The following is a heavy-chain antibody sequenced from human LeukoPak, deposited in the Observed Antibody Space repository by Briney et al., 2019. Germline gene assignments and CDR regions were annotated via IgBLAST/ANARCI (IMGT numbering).Heavy chain of an antibody. D-gene: IGHD3-10*01. CDR1: GGSISSYY. V-gene: IGHV4-59*01. J-gene: IGHJ6*02. Sequence: SETLSLTCTVSGGSISSYYWSWIRQPPGKGLEWIGYIYYSGSTNYNPSLKSRVTISVDTSKNQFSLKLSSVTAADTAVSYCARAYGSGRSSTYYYYGTDVWGQGTTVTVSS. CDR2: IYYSGST. CDR3: ARAYGSGRSSTYYYYGTDV.